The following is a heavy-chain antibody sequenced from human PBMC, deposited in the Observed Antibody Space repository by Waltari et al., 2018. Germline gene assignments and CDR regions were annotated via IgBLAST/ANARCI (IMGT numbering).Heavy chain of an antibody. CDR3: ARRERRDGYLDAFDI. Sequence: PSQTLSLTCTVSGGSISSGSYYWSWIRQPAGKGLEWIGRIYTSGSTNYNPSLKSRVTISVDTSKNQFSLKLSSVTAADTAVYYCARRERRDGYLDAFDIWGQGTMVTVSS. D-gene: IGHD5-12*01. V-gene: IGHV4-61*02. CDR2: IYTSGST. CDR1: GGSISSGSYY. J-gene: IGHJ3*02.